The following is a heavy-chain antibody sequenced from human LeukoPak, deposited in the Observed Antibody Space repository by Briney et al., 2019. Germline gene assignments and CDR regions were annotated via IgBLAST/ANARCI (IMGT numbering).Heavy chain of an antibody. Sequence: GGSLRLSCAASGFTFSNAWMSWVRQAPGKGLEWVANIKQDGSEKYYVDSVKGRFTISRDNAKNSLYLQMTSLRVEDAAVHYCARDLVVAGTYGFGNWGQGTLVTVSS. D-gene: IGHD6-19*01. V-gene: IGHV3-7*01. CDR1: GFTFSNAW. CDR2: IKQDGSEK. J-gene: IGHJ4*02. CDR3: ARDLVVAGTYGFGN.